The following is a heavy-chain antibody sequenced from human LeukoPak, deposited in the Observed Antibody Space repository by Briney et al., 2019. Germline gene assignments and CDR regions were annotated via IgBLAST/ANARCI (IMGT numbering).Heavy chain of an antibody. J-gene: IGHJ4*02. CDR3: ARGEVASSVSFDY. D-gene: IGHD3-10*01. Sequence: ETLSLTCTVSGDSISKTGYYWCWIRQPPGKGLEWIGSIYYSGDTYYNPSLKSRVTTSVDTSKSQFSLRLSSVTAADTAVYYCARGEVASSVSFDYWGQGTLVTVSS. V-gene: IGHV4-39*01. CDR2: IYYSGDT. CDR1: GDSISKTGYY.